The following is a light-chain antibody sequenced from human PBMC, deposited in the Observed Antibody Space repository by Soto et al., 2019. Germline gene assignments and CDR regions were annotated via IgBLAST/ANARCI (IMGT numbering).Light chain of an antibody. CDR2: GAS. Sequence: EIVLTQSPGTLSLSPGERATLSCRASQSVSSTYIAWYQQNPGQAPRLLIYGASSRATGIPDMFSGSGSGTDFTLTISRLEPEDFAVYFCQQYGRSPPLTFGQGTKVEIK. CDR3: QQYGRSPPLT. CDR1: QSVSSTY. J-gene: IGKJ2*01. V-gene: IGKV3-20*01.